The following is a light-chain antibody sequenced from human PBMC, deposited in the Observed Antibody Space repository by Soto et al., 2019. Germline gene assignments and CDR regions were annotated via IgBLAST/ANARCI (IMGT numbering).Light chain of an antibody. CDR1: SSDVGGYNY. V-gene: IGLV2-14*01. Sequence: LTQPASVSGSPGQSITISCTGTSSDVGGYNYVSWYQQHPGKAPKLMIYDVSNRPSGVSNRFSGSKSGNTASLTISGLQAEDEADYYCSSYTSSSTRVFGGGTKVTVL. CDR3: SSYTSSSTRV. CDR2: DVS. J-gene: IGLJ2*01.